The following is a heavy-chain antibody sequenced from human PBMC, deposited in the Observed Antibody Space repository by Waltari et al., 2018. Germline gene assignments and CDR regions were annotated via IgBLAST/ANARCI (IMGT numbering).Heavy chain of an antibody. J-gene: IGHJ6*02. Sequence: EVQLLESGGGLVQPGGSLRLSCAASGFTFSSYAMSWVRQAPGKGLEWVSAISGSGGSTYYADSVKVRFTISRDNSKNTLYLQMNSLRAEDTAVYYCAKDRSRYDFWSGYYNTYYYYGMDVWGQGTTVTVSS. V-gene: IGHV3-23*01. D-gene: IGHD3-3*01. CDR1: GFTFSSYA. CDR2: ISGSGGST. CDR3: AKDRSRYDFWSGYYNTYYYYGMDV.